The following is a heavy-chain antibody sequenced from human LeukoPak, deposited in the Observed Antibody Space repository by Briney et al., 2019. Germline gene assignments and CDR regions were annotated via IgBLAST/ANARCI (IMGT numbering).Heavy chain of an antibody. CDR3: ARVTYSSGWDFDY. D-gene: IGHD6-19*01. CDR1: GFTFSSYS. CDR2: ISSSSSYI. V-gene: IGHV3-21*01. J-gene: IGHJ4*02. Sequence: GGSLRLSCAASGFTFSSYSMNWVRQAPGKGLEWVSSISSSSSYIYYPDSVKGRFTISRDNAKNSLYLQMNSLRAEDTAVYYCARVTYSSGWDFDYWGQGTLVTVSS.